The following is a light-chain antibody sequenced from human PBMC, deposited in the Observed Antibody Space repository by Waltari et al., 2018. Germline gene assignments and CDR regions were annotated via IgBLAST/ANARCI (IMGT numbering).Light chain of an antibody. V-gene: IGKV3-15*01. CDR2: GAS. CDR1: QSVSRH. Sequence: ALTQAPATLSVSIAERASLSCRASQSVSRHLAWDQQKPGQAPRPLIYGASTRASGIPARFSGSGSGTEFTLTISSMQPEDFAVYYCQQYNSSPRTFGQGTKVEIK. J-gene: IGKJ1*01. CDR3: QQYNSSPRT.